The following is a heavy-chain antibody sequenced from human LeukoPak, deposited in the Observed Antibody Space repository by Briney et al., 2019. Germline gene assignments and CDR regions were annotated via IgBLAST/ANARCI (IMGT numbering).Heavy chain of an antibody. J-gene: IGHJ4*02. CDR1: GSTFSSYW. D-gene: IGHD6-19*01. CDR2: IKQDGSEK. CDR3: ARRGIISGWYWAYYFDY. Sequence: GGSLRFSCAASGSTFSSYWMSWVRQAPGKGLEWVANIKQDGSEKYYVDSVKGRFTISRDNAKNSLYLQMSSLRAEDTAVYYCARRGIISGWYWAYYFDYWGQGTLVTVSS. V-gene: IGHV3-7*01.